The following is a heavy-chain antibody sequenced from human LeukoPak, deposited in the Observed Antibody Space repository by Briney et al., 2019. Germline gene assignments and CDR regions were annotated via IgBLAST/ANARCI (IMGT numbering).Heavy chain of an antibody. J-gene: IGHJ6*02. V-gene: IGHV3-30*03. CDR1: GFTFSSYG. Sequence: PGGSLRLSCAVSGFTFSSYGMHWVRQAPGKGLEWVAVISYDGSNKYYADSVKGRFTISRDNSKNTLYLQMNSLRAEDTAVYYCARDGPSITIFGVVGMDVWGQGTTVTVSS. CDR2: ISYDGSNK. CDR3: ARDGPSITIFGVVGMDV. D-gene: IGHD3-3*01.